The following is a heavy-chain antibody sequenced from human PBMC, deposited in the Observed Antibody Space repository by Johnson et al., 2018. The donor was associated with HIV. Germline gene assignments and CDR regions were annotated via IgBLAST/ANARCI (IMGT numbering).Heavy chain of an antibody. CDR3: ARDNLATPFGAFDF. J-gene: IGHJ3*01. V-gene: IGHV3-30*02. CDR2: IRYDGSNK. CDR1: GFTFSNYG. D-gene: IGHD3-3*01. Sequence: QVTLVESGGCVVQPGGSLRLSCAASGFTFSNYGMHWVRQAPGKGLEWVAFIRYDGSNKYYSDFVVGRFTISRDSSKNTLYLHMNSLSAEDRAVYYCARDNLATPFGAFDFWGQGTMVIVSS.